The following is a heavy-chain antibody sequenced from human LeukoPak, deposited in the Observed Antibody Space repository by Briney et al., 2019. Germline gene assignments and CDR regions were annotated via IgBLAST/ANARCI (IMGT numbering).Heavy chain of an antibody. CDR3: ARGSGYFLDFDY. Sequence: GGSLRLSCAASGFTFSSYAMSWVRQAPGKGLEWVSAISGSGGSTYYAGSVKGRFTISRDSSKNTLYLQMNSLRAEDTAVYYCARGSGYFLDFDYWGQGTLVTVSS. CDR1: GFTFSSYA. D-gene: IGHD3-22*01. J-gene: IGHJ4*02. V-gene: IGHV3-23*01. CDR2: ISGSGGST.